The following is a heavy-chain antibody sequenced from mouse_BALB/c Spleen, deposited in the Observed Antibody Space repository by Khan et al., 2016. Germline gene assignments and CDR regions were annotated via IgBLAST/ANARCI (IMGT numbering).Heavy chain of an antibody. V-gene: IGHV1S136*01. D-gene: IGHD1-1*01. J-gene: IGHJ2*01. CDR3: ARGFTTVVVSFDY. CDR2: INPYNAGT. Sequence: VQLQQSGPELVKPGASVKMSCKASGYTFTSYVMHWVKQKPGQGLEWIGYINPYNAGTRYNEKFKDKATLTSDKSSSTAYMELSSLTSEDSAVYYCARGFTTVVVSFDYWGQGTTLTVSS. CDR1: GYTFTSYV.